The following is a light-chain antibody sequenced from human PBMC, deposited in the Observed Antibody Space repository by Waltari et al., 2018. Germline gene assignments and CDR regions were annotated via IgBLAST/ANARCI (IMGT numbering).Light chain of an antibody. CDR3: QQYHSYSPYT. J-gene: IGKJ2*01. Sequence: IQMTQSPSILSASVADRVTITCRASQTISIYLAWYQQKPGKAPNLLIYKASTLESGVPSRFSGSGSGTEFTLTISSLQPDDFATYYCQQYHSYSPYTFGQGTTLDIK. CDR1: QTISIY. CDR2: KAS. V-gene: IGKV1-5*03.